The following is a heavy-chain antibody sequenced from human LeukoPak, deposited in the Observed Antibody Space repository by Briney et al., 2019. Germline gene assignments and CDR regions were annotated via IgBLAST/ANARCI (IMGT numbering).Heavy chain of an antibody. CDR3: TRPDDYGDY. CDR1: GFTFSGSA. CDR2: IRSKANSYAT. V-gene: IGHV3-73*01. Sequence: PGGSLRLSCAASGFTFSGSAMHWVRQASGKGLEWVGRIRSKANSYATAYAASVKGRCTISRDDAKNTEDVQRNSLKKADTAGXYCTRPDDYGDYWGQGTLVTVSS. J-gene: IGHJ4*02.